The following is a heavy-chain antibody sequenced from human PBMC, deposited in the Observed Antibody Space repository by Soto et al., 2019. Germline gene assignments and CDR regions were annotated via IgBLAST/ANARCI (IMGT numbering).Heavy chain of an antibody. CDR2: IWHDGSKK. V-gene: IGHV3-33*01. CDR1: GFTFSNYG. J-gene: IGHJ4*02. D-gene: IGHD3-22*01. Sequence: QVQLVESGGGVVQPGKSLRLSCAASGFTFSNYGMHWVRQAPGKGLEWVAVIWHDGSKKYYADSVRGRFTISRDNSKNTVYLPMNSLRGEDTALYYCARDSRGSHGDYWGQGTLVTVSS. CDR3: ARDSRGSHGDY.